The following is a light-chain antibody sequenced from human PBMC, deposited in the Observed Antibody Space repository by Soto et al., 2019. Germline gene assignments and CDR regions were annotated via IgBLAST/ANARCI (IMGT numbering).Light chain of an antibody. J-gene: IGLJ2*01. CDR2: RNN. CDR3: AAWDDSLSGLV. Sequence: QSVLTQPPSASGTPGQRFTISCSGSSSNIGSNYVYWYQQLPGTAPKLLIYRNNQRPSGVPDRFSGSKSGTSASLAISGLRSEDEADYYCAAWDDSLSGLVFGGGTKVTVL. CDR1: SSNIGSNY. V-gene: IGLV1-47*01.